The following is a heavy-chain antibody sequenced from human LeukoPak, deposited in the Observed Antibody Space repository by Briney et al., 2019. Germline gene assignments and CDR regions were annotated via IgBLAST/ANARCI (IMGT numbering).Heavy chain of an antibody. CDR3: ARDKFVVVPALRYYYYGMDV. Sequence: PSGTLSLTCTGSGVSISSYYWSWIRQPPGKGLEWIGYIYYSGSTNYNPSLKSRVTISVDTSKNQFSLKLSSVTAADTAVYYCARDKFVVVPALRYYYYGMDVWGQGTTVTVSS. CDR2: IYYSGST. CDR1: GVSISSYY. V-gene: IGHV4-59*01. J-gene: IGHJ6*02. D-gene: IGHD2-2*01.